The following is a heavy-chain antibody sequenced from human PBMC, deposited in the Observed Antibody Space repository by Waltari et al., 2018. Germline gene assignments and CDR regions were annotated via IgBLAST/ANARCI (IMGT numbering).Heavy chain of an antibody. CDR1: GYSISSGYY. CDR2: IYHSGRT. V-gene: IGHV4-38-2*01. CDR3: ARHRFTETYGSGSYPSGGDNWFDP. J-gene: IGHJ5*02. Sequence: QVQLQESGPGLVKPSETLSLTCAVSGYSISSGYYWGWIRQPPGKGMEWIGSIYHSGRTYYNPSLKSRVTIAVDTSKNQFSLKLSAVTSADTAVYYCARHRFTETYGSGSYPSGGDNWFDPWGQGTLVTVSS. D-gene: IGHD3-10*01.